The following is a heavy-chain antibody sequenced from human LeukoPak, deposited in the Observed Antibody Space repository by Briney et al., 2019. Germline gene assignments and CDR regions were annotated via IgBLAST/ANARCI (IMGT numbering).Heavy chain of an antibody. J-gene: IGHJ4*02. V-gene: IGHV3-7*01. CDR3: ARDYTGGWNDY. CDR1: GFTFSRYW. CDR2: IKEDGSEK. D-gene: IGHD7-27*01. Sequence: GGSLRLSCAAAGFTFSRYWMSWVRQATGKGLECVAKIKEDGSEKHYVDSVKGRFTISRDNAKNSLYLQMNSLRAEDTAVYYCARDYTGGWNDYWGQGTLVTVSS.